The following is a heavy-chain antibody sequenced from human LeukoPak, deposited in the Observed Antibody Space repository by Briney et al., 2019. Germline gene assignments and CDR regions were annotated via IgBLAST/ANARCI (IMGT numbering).Heavy chain of an antibody. Sequence: SVKVSCKASGGTFSCYAISWVRQAPGQGLEWMGGIIPIFGTANYAQKFQGRVTITADESTSTAYMELSSLRSEDTAVYYCANARNHYCSGGSCYSGALDYWGRGTLVTVSS. CDR3: ANARNHYCSGGSCYSGALDY. CDR1: GGTFSCYA. D-gene: IGHD2-15*01. V-gene: IGHV1-69*01. CDR2: IIPIFGTA. J-gene: IGHJ4*02.